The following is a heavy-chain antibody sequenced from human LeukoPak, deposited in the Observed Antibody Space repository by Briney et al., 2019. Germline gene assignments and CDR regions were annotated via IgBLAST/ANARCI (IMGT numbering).Heavy chain of an antibody. V-gene: IGHV4-39*01. CDR2: IFYSRST. Sequence: SETLSLTCTVCGGSISRSSCYWVGMRHPPGKALEGGGSIFYSRSTYYSPSLKSPVTISVDTSKNQFSLKLSSVTAADRAVYYCARDIVVVVAGTRGSYYYGMDVWGQGTTVTVSS. CDR3: ARDIVVVVAGTRGSYYYGMDV. CDR1: GGSISRSSCY. J-gene: IGHJ6*02. D-gene: IGHD2-15*01.